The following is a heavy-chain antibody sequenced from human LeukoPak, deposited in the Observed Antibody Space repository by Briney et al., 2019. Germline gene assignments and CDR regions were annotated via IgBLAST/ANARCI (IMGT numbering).Heavy chain of an antibody. J-gene: IGHJ4*02. CDR2: ISSSSSYI. V-gene: IGHV3-21*01. CDR3: ARSLMQQQAV. CDR1: GFTFSSYR. Sequence: PGGSLRLSCAASGFTFSSYRMNWVRQAPGKGLEWVSSISSSSSYIYYADSVKGRFTISRDNAKNSLYLQMNSLRAEDTAVYYCARSLMQQQAVWGQGTLVTVSS. D-gene: IGHD6-13*01.